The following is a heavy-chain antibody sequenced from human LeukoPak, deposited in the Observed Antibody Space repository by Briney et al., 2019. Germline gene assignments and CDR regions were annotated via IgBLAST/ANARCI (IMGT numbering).Heavy chain of an antibody. Sequence: GGSLRLSCAASGFTFSSFFMNWVRQAPGRGLEWVSGLYGSGSGTFYADSVKGRFTISRDNSKNTLYLEMNSLREEDTAVYYCAAGGRSSSSSRNWFDPWGQGTLVSVSS. CDR3: AAGGRSSSSSRNWFDP. J-gene: IGHJ5*02. CDR1: GFTFSSFF. D-gene: IGHD6-6*01. V-gene: IGHV3-23*01. CDR2: LYGSGSGT.